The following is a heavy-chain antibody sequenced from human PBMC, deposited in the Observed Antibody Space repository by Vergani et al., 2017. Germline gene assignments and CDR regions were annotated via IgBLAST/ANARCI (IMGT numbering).Heavy chain of an antibody. V-gene: IGHV1-46*03. D-gene: IGHD3-3*01. CDR1: GYTFTSYY. Sequence: QVQLVQSGAEVKKPGASVKVSCKASGYTFTSYYMHWVRQAPGQGLEWMGIINPSGGSTSYAQKFQGRVTMTRDTSTSTIYMELSSLRSEDTAVYYCARGRSVLEWSDNWFDPGGQGTLVTVSS. CDR2: INPSGGST. J-gene: IGHJ5*02. CDR3: ARGRSVLEWSDNWFDP.